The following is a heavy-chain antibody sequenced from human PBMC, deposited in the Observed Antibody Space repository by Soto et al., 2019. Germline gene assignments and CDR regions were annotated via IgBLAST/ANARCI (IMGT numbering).Heavy chain of an antibody. Sequence: EASVKVSCKASGYTFTNYGITWVRQAPGRGLEWMGWSSTYNSNTNYAQRFRGRVTMTTDTGTSTGYMELRSLTSDDTAVYFCARRYASSGRPFDLWGQGTLVTVSS. CDR2: SSTYNSNT. D-gene: IGHD3-22*01. J-gene: IGHJ4*02. CDR1: GYTFTNYG. CDR3: ARRYASSGRPFDL. V-gene: IGHV1-18*04.